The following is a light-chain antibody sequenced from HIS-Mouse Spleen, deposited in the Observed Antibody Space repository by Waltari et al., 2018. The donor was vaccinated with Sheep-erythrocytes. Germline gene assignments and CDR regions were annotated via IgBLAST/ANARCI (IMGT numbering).Light chain of an antibody. J-gene: IGLJ2*01. CDR2: DVS. Sequence: QSALTQPRSVSGSPGQSVTISCTGTSSDVGGYNYVSWYQQHPGKAPKLMIYDVSKRPSGVPDRFSGSKSGNTASLTITGAQAEDEADYYCNTRDSSGKVFGGGTKLTVL. CDR1: SSDVGGYNY. CDR3: NTRDSSGKV. V-gene: IGLV2-11*01.